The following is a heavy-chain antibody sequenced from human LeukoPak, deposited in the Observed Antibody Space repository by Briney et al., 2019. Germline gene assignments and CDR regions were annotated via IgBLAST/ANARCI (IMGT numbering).Heavy chain of an antibody. CDR1: GFTFSSYA. CDR2: ISSSSSTI. V-gene: IGHV3-48*01. CDR3: ARDERSGYYYYYYMDV. J-gene: IGHJ6*03. D-gene: IGHD3-10*01. Sequence: QAGGSLRLSCAASGFTFSSYAMSWVRQAPGKGLEWVSYISSSSSTIYYADSVKGRFTISRDNAKNSLYLQMNSLRAEDTAVYYCARDERSGYYYYYYMDVWGKGTTVTVSS.